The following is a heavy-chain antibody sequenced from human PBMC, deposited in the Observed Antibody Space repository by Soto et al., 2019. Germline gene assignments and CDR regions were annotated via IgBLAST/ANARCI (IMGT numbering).Heavy chain of an antibody. J-gene: IGHJ5*02. D-gene: IGHD6-13*01. CDR3: ACGPLIAGLGYNWFDP. Sequence: QVQLVQSGAEVKKPGSSVKVSCKASGGTFSSYAISWVRQAPGQGLEWMGGIIPIFGTANYAQKLKGRVTITADESTSTANMELSSLRSEETAVYYCACGPLIAGLGYNWFDPWGQGTLVTVSS. V-gene: IGHV1-69*12. CDR2: IIPIFGTA. CDR1: GGTFSSYA.